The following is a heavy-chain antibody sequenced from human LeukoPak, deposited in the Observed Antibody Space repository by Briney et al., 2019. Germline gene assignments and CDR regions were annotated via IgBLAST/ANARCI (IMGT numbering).Heavy chain of an antibody. J-gene: IGHJ6*03. Sequence: ASVRVSCKASGYTFTSYDINWVRQAPGQGLEWMGWMNPNSGNTDYAQTFQGRVTITRNTSISTAYMELSSLRSEDTAVYYCARVSAILEWLLYPALLDYYMDVWGKGTTVTVSS. D-gene: IGHD3-3*01. CDR3: ARVSAILEWLLYPALLDYYMDV. CDR1: GYTFTSYD. CDR2: MNPNSGNT. V-gene: IGHV1-8*01.